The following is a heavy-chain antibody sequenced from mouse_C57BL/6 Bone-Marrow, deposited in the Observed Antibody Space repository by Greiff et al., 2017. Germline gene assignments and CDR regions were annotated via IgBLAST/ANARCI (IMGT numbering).Heavy chain of an antibody. D-gene: IGHD2-5*01. CDR1: GYAFRSSW. V-gene: IGHV1-82*01. CDR2: IYPGEGDT. CDR3: ARLGSNYLAWCAY. Sequence: QVQLQQSGPELVKPGASVKISCKASGYAFRSSWLNWVKQRPGTGLGWIGRIYPGEGDTNYNGKFKGKATLTADKSSSTAYMQLSSLTSEDSAVYFCARLGSNYLAWCAYWGQGTLVTVSA. J-gene: IGHJ3*01.